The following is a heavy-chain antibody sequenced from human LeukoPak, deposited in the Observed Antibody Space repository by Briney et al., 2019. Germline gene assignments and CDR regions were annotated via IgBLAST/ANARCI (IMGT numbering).Heavy chain of an antibody. V-gene: IGHV1-69*06. CDR3: ARGHDSATDDAFDI. CDR2: IIPIFGTA. CDR1: GGTFSSYA. Sequence: SVKVSCKASGGTFSSYAISWVRQAPGQGLEWMGGIIPIFGTANYAQKFQGRVTITADKSTSTAHMELSSLRSEDTAVYYCARGHDSATDDAFDIWGQGTMVTVSS. J-gene: IGHJ3*02. D-gene: IGHD3-3*01.